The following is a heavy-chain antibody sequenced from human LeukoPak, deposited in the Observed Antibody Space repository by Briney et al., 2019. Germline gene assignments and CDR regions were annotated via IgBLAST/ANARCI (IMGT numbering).Heavy chain of an antibody. J-gene: IGHJ6*02. CDR3: AREGIVVAEEYYYGMGV. CDR1: GFIVSSNY. V-gene: IGHV3-53*01. Sequence: PGGSLRLSCAASGFIVSSNYLSWVRQAPGKGLEWVSIIYRGVNTYYADSVKGRFTISRDSSKNTLYLQMNSLRVEDTAVYYCAREGIVVAEEYYYGMGVWGQGTTVTVSS. CDR2: IYRGVNT. D-gene: IGHD6-19*01.